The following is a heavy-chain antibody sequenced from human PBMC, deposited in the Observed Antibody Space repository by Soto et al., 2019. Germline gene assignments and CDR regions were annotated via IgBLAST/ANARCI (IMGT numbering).Heavy chain of an antibody. Sequence: PGGSLRLSCAASGFTVSSNYMTWVRQAPGKGLEWVSVIYSGGRTYYADSVKGRFTISRANSKNTLYLQKNRVRAEDTAGYHCGRGITRGYSYASYYFHYCGHAPLVTVSS. CDR3: GRGITRGYSYASYYFHY. J-gene: IGHJ4*01. V-gene: IGHV3-53*01. CDR1: GFTVSSNY. CDR2: IYSGGRT. D-gene: IGHD5-18*01.